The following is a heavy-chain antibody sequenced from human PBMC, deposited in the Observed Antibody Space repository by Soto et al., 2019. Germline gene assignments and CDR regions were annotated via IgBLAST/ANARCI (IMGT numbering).Heavy chain of an antibody. J-gene: IGHJ6*02. CDR3: AKGARFLRYFDWLSHEGYYYYGMDV. Sequence: GGSLRLSCAASGFTFSSYTMNWVRQAPGKGLEWVSSISSSSSYIYYADSVKGQFTISRDNAKNSLYLQMNSLRAEDTALYYCAKGARFLRYFDWLSHEGYYYYGMDVWGQGTTVTVSS. CDR1: GFTFSSYT. D-gene: IGHD3-9*01. CDR2: ISSSSSYI. V-gene: IGHV3-21*04.